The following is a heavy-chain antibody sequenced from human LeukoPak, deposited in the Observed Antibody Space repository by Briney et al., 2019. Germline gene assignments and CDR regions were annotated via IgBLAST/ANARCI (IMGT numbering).Heavy chain of an antibody. D-gene: IGHD6-13*01. Sequence: ASVKVSCKASGYTFTSYYMHWVRQAPGQGLEWMGIINPSGGSTSYAQKFQGRVTMTRDTSTSTVYMELSSLRSEDTAVYYCARVAQQLVPRDWFDPWGQGTLVTVSS. J-gene: IGHJ5*02. CDR2: INPSGGST. CDR3: ARVAQQLVPRDWFDP. V-gene: IGHV1-46*01. CDR1: GYTFTSYY.